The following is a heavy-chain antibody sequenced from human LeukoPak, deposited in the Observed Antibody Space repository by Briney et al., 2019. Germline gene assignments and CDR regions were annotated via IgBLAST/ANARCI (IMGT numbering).Heavy chain of an antibody. CDR2: VNPNSGAT. J-gene: IGHJ4*02. Sequence: GASVTVSCKASGYTFTDYYMHWVRQAPGQGLEWMGWVNPNSGATNYAQDFQGRVTMTRDTSITTAYMELNSLRSDDTAFYYCARDRSFSSTSFSPPFDYWGQGTLVSVSS. V-gene: IGHV1-2*02. CDR3: ARDRSFSSTSFSPPFDY. CDR1: GYTFTDYY. D-gene: IGHD6-13*01.